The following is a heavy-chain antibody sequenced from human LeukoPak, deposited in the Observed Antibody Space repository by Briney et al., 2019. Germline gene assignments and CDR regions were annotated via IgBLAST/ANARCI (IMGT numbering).Heavy chain of an antibody. CDR3: ARAGGLRYFDWLYPYYYYGMDV. Sequence: SETLSLTCTVSGGSISSYYWSWIRQPPGKGLEWIGYIYYSGSTNYNPSLKSRVTISVDTSKNQFSLKLSSVTAADTAVYYCARAGGLRYFDWLYPYYYYGMDVWGQGTTVTVSS. CDR2: IYYSGST. J-gene: IGHJ6*02. V-gene: IGHV4-59*08. CDR1: GGSISSYY. D-gene: IGHD3-9*01.